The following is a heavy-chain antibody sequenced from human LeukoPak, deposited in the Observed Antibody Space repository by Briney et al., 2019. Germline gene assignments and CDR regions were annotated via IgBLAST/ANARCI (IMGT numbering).Heavy chain of an antibody. CDR1: GFTFSNYG. Sequence: GGSLTLSCAASGFTFSNYGMHWVRQAPGKGLEWVAFIRYDADNKYYADSVKGRFTISRDNSKNTLYMQMNSLRAEDTAVYYCAKVRYYTSGSYFGYFDCWGQGTLVTVSS. D-gene: IGHD3-10*01. V-gene: IGHV3-30*02. J-gene: IGHJ4*02. CDR2: IRYDADNK. CDR3: AKVRYYTSGSYFGYFDC.